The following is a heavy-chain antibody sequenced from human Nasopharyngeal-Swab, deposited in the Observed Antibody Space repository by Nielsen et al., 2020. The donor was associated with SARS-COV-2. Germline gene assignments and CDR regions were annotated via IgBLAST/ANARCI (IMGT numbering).Heavy chain of an antibody. V-gene: IGHV1-2*06. CDR2: INPNSGGT. CDR3: ASIPTVVTQSDY. Sequence: ASVKVSCKASGYTFTGYYMHWVRQAPGQGLEWMGRINPNSGGTNYAQKFHGRVTMTRDTSISTAYMELSRLRSDDTAVYYCASIPTVVTQSDYWGQGTLVTVSS. CDR1: GYTFTGYY. J-gene: IGHJ4*02. D-gene: IGHD4-23*01.